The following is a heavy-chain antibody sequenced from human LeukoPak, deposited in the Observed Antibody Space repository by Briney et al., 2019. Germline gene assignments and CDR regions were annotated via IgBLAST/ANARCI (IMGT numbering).Heavy chain of an antibody. CDR1: GGSISSYY. Sequence: PSETLSLTCTVSGGSISSYYWSWIRQPPGKGLEWIGYIYYSGSTNYNPSLKSRVTISVDTSKNQFSLKLSSVTAADTAVYYCARGGGSPLGYWGQGTLVTVSS. D-gene: IGHD1-26*01. V-gene: IGHV4-59*01. CDR3: ARGGGSPLGY. J-gene: IGHJ4*02. CDR2: IYYSGST.